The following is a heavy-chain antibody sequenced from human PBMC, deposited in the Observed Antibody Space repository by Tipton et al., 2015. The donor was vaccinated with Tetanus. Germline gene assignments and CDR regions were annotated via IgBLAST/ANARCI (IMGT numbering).Heavy chain of an antibody. CDR2: TYHTGGT. J-gene: IGHJ4*02. CDR3: VRAPHNSPGKYYFDY. Sequence: TLSLTCAVSGVSIRNGGYSWNWIRQPAGKGLEWIGYTYHTGGTYYNPSLKSRVTISVDRSSDQFSLRLTSVTAADTAIYYCVRAPHNSPGKYYFDYWGQGTLVTVSS. V-gene: IGHV4-30-2*01. CDR1: GVSIRNGGYS. D-gene: IGHD1-1*01.